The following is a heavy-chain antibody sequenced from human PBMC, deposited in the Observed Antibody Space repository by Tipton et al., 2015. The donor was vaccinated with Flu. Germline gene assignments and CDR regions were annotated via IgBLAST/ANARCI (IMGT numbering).Heavy chain of an antibody. Sequence: LRLSCSVSGGSITSSNHYWGWIRQPPGKGLEWSGSVYYSGSTYYNPSLNSRVTISVDTSKNQFSLRLSSVTAADTAVYYCARDYYGSGSYYGPFDYWGQGTLVTVSA. J-gene: IGHJ4*02. CDR3: ARDYYGSGSYYGPFDY. V-gene: IGHV4-39*07. CDR2: VYYSGST. CDR1: GGSITSSNHY. D-gene: IGHD3-10*01.